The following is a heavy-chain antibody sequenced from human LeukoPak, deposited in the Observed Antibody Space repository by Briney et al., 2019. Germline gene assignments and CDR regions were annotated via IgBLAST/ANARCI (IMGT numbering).Heavy chain of an antibody. D-gene: IGHD2-15*01. CDR3: ARSGGYCSGGSCYSWSGFDY. CDR1: GYTFTSYG. Sequence: ASVKVSCKASGYTFTSYGISWVRQAPGQGLEWMGWISAYNGNTNYAQKLQGRVTMTTDTSTSTAYMELRSLRSDDTAVYYCARSGGYCSGGSCYSWSGFDYWGQGTLVTVSS. J-gene: IGHJ4*02. CDR2: ISAYNGNT. V-gene: IGHV1-18*01.